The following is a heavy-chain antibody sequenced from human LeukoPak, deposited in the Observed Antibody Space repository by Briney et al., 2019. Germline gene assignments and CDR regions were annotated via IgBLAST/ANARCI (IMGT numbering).Heavy chain of an antibody. Sequence: PSETLSLTCAVYGGSFSGYYWSWIRQPPGKGLEWIGEINHSGSTNYNPSLKSRVTISVDTSKNQFSLKLSSVTAADTAVYYCARLSVIAENYYYYYGMDVWGQGTTVTVSS. J-gene: IGHJ6*02. CDR3: ARLSVIAENYYYYYGMDV. CDR1: GGSFSGYY. V-gene: IGHV4-34*01. D-gene: IGHD2/OR15-2a*01. CDR2: INHSGST.